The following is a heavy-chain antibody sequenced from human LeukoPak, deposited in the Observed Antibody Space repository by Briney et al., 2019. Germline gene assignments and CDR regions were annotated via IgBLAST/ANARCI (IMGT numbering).Heavy chain of an antibody. CDR1: GYSISSGYY. Sequence: PSETLSLTCTVSGYSISSGYYWGWIRQPPGKGLEWIGSIYHSGSTYYNPSLKSRVTISVDTSKNQFSLKLSSVTAADTAVYYCARGGVYSSRGIDYWGQGTLVTVSS. CDR3: ARGGVYSSRGIDY. CDR2: IYHSGST. D-gene: IGHD6-13*01. V-gene: IGHV4-38-2*02. J-gene: IGHJ4*02.